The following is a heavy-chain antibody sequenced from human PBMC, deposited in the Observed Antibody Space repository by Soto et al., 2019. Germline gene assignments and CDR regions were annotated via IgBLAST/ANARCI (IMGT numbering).Heavy chain of an antibody. CDR3: AKGESYDCWSGYTFTFDY. CDR2: ISYDGSNK. V-gene: IGHV3-30*18. Sequence: PGGSLRLSCAASGFTFSSYGMHWVRQAPGKGLEWVAVISYDGSNKYYADSVKGRFTISRDKSKNTLYLLMNSRRAECTAGYYFAKGESYDCWSGYTFTFDYWGQGTLVNVSS. CDR1: GFTFSSYG. D-gene: IGHD3-3*01. J-gene: IGHJ4*02.